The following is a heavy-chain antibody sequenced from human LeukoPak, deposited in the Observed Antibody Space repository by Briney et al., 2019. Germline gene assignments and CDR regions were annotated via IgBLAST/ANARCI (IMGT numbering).Heavy chain of an antibody. CDR3: ARGDAFSGDH. CDR2: IHPEGDEK. Sequence: GGSLRLSCVASGFTFWNFWMSWVRRSPGGGLEWVANIHPEGDEKYHVESVMGRFTISRDNAESSLFLQMNGLRAEDTAVYYCARGDAFSGDHWGQGTLVTVSS. V-gene: IGHV3-7*04. CDR1: GFTFWNFW. J-gene: IGHJ4*02.